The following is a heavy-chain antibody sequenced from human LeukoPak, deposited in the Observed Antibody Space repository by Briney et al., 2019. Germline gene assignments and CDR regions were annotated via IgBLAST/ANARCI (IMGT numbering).Heavy chain of an antibody. CDR2: IHGGGTT. V-gene: IGHV3-66*01. CDR1: GFSVRSNY. D-gene: IGHD6-19*01. J-gene: IGHJ5*02. CDR3: VKSYSGWTGQS. Sequence: GGSLRLSCAASGFSVRSNYKSWVRHAPGKRLESVAVIHGGGTTLYADSVEGRFTISRDDSKNTLSLQMNSLRDEDTALYYCVKSYSGWTGQSWGQGTQVTVSS.